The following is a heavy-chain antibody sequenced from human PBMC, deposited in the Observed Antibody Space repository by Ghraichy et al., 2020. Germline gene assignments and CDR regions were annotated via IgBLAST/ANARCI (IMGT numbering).Heavy chain of an antibody. D-gene: IGHD2-21*02. CDR1: GFTFSSYA. J-gene: IGHJ4*02. CDR2: ISGSGGST. Sequence: GESLNISCAASGFTFSSYAMSWVRQAPGKGLEWVSAISGSGGSTYYADSVKGRFTISRDNSKNTLYLQMNSLRAEGTAVYYCARGGDCYYYWGQGTLVTVSS. CDR3: ARGGDCYYY. V-gene: IGHV3-23*01.